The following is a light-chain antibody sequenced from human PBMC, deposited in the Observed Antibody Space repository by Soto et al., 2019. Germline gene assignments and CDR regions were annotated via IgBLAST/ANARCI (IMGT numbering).Light chain of an antibody. CDR2: AAS. CDR1: QGISSY. J-gene: IGKJ4*01. CDR3: QQYYSYPLT. Sequence: IQPTQSPASVSASLGDIVTITCRASQGISSYLAWYQQRPGKAPKLLIYAASTLQSGVPSRFSGSGSGTDFTLTISCLQSEDFATYYCQQYYSYPLTFGGGTKEDIK. V-gene: IGKV1-8*01.